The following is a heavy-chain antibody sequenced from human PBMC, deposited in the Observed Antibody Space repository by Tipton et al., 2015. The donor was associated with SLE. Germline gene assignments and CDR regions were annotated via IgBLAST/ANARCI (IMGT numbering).Heavy chain of an antibody. CDR1: GFIFSSLA. D-gene: IGHD4-17*01. J-gene: IGHJ4*02. CDR2: ISKSGRRI. V-gene: IGHV3-48*03. CDR3: ARDIGYGDYGD. Sequence: SLRLSCAASGFIFSSLAMNWVRQAPGKGLEWVSYISKSGRRIYYADPVKGRFTISRDNAKNSLYLQMNSLRGEDTGVYYCARDIGYGDYGDWGQGTLVSVSS.